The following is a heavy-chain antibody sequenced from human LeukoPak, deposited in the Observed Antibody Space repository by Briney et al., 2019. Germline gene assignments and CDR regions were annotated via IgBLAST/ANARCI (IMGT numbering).Heavy chain of an antibody. V-gene: IGHV1-2*06. D-gene: IGHD6-13*01. CDR3: AREVRYSSSWYIYY. CDR2: INPNSGGT. Sequence: ASVTVSCTASGYTFTGYYMHWVRQAPGQGLEWMGRINPNSGGTNYAQKFQGRVTMTRDTSISTAYMELSRLRSDDTAVYYCAREVRYSSSWYIYYWGQGTLVTVSS. J-gene: IGHJ4*02. CDR1: GYTFTGYY.